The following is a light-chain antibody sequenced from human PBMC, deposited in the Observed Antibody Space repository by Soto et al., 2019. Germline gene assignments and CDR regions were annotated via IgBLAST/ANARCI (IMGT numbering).Light chain of an antibody. CDR2: AAS. J-gene: IGKJ4*01. V-gene: IGKV1-9*01. Sequence: IQLTQSPSSLSASVGDRVTITGRASQDIAIYLAWYQQKPGEAPKLLIYAASTLYGGVPSRFSGSGSGTDFALTITSLQAEDFATYYCQQLRMYPSTFGGGTKVDIK. CDR3: QQLRMYPST. CDR1: QDIAIY.